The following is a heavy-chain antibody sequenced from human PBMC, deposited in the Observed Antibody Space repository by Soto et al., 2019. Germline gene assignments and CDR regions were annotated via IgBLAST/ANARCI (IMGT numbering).Heavy chain of an antibody. D-gene: IGHD3-16*01. CDR1: GFNVMSYW. J-gene: IGHJ4*02. V-gene: IGHV3-7*01. CDR3: ARDIGFDYVN. CDR2: IKEDGSEI. Sequence: VGSLRLSCAVSGFNVMSYWMSWVRQAPGKGLEWVASIKEDGSEIYYLQSVRGRFSISRDSAGNALHLTMNYLSAEDTGVYFCARDIGFDYVNWGQGTLVTVSS.